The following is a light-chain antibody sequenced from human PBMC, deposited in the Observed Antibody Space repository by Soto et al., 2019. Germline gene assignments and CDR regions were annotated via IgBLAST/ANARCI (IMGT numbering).Light chain of an antibody. Sequence: DIVMTQSPPTLPVSPGERASLSCRASQSVGNSVAWYQQKAGQGPTLLIFNSSARASGIPTRFSGSGSGSEFFLTISSLQSEDSALYFCQQYEKWWSFGQGTKLQI. V-gene: IGKV3-15*01. CDR2: NSS. J-gene: IGKJ1*01. CDR3: QQYEKWWS. CDR1: QSVGNS.